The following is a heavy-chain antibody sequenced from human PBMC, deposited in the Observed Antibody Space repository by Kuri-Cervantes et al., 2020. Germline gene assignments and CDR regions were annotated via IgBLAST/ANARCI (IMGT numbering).Heavy chain of an antibody. Sequence: SETLSLTCTVSGGSISSYYWSWIRQSPGKRLEWIGYVYYTGSTNYNPSLKSRVTISVDTSKNQFSLKLSSVTAADTAVYYCARHATDMTIFGVVITPYGMDVWGQGTTVTVSS. CDR2: VYYTGST. V-gene: IGHV4-59*08. CDR3: ARHATDMTIFGVVITPYGMDV. J-gene: IGHJ6*02. D-gene: IGHD3-3*01. CDR1: GGSISSYY.